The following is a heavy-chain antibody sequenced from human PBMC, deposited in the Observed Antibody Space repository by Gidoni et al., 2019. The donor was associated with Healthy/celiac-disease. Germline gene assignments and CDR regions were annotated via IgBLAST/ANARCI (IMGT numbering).Heavy chain of an antibody. V-gene: IGHV1-8*01. CDR2: MNPNSGNT. CDR1: GYTFTSYD. D-gene: IGHD3-10*02. J-gene: IGHJ5*02. Sequence: QVQLVQSGAEVKKPGASAKVSCKASGYTFTSYDINWVRQATGQGLEWMGWMNPNSGNTGYAQKFQGRVTMTRNTSISTAYMELSSLRSEDTAVYYCARVFGEDDFYWFDPWGQGTLVTVSS. CDR3: ARVFGEDDFYWFDP.